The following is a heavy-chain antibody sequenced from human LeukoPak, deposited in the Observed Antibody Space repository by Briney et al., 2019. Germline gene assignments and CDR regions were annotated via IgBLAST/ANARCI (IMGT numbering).Heavy chain of an antibody. V-gene: IGHV3-23*01. Sequence: GGSLRLSCAASGFTFRSYAMSWVRQAPGKGLEWVSAITGMDGSTYYADSVKGRFIVSRDNSKNTLYLKMNSLRAADTAVYYCAKDGGYDYSLDAFDIWGQGTTVTVSS. D-gene: IGHD5-12*01. CDR1: GFTFRSYA. J-gene: IGHJ3*02. CDR2: ITGMDGST. CDR3: AKDGGYDYSLDAFDI.